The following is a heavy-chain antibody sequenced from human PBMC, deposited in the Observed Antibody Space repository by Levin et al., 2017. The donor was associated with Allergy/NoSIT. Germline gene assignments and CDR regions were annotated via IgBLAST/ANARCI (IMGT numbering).Heavy chain of an antibody. CDR1: GYTFTSYD. CDR3: ARSTVEMATILDEN. CDR2: MNPNSGNT. J-gene: IGHJ4*02. Sequence: ASVKVSCKASGYTFTSYDINWVRQATGQGLEWMGWMNPNSGNTGYAQKFQGRVTMTRNTSISTAYMELSSLRSEDTAVYYCARSTVEMATILDENWGQGTLVTVSS. D-gene: IGHD5-24*01. V-gene: IGHV1-8*01.